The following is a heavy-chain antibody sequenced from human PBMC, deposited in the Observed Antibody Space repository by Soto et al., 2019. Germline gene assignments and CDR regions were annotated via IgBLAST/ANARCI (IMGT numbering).Heavy chain of an antibody. CDR3: ARRDCVGGTCYSLAGSFFYDMDV. CDR2: INSDGSVS. V-gene: IGHV3-74*02. J-gene: IGHJ6*03. D-gene: IGHD2-15*01. Sequence: EVQLVESGGGLVQPGGSLRLSCAASGFTFSNYWVYWVRQAPGKGLEWVSRINSDGSVSSHADSVRGRLTISRHNVKNTLYLHMDSLRAEHTAVYFCARRDCVGGTCYSLAGSFFYDMDVWGKGTTVTVFS. CDR1: GFTFSNYW.